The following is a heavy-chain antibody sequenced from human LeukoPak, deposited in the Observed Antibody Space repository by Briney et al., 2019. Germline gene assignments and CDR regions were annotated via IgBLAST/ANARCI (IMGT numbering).Heavy chain of an antibody. D-gene: IGHD3-10*01. CDR1: GYTFTGYH. J-gene: IGHJ4*02. Sequence: ASVKVSCKASGYTFTGYHMHWVRQAPGQGLEWMAWINPNSGATDYAQKFQGRVTMTRDTSISTAYMELSRLRSDDTAVYYCARVWYYGSGSFSQSPNLYYFDYWGQGTLVTVSS. CDR2: INPNSGAT. CDR3: ARVWYYGSGSFSQSPNLYYFDY. V-gene: IGHV1-2*02.